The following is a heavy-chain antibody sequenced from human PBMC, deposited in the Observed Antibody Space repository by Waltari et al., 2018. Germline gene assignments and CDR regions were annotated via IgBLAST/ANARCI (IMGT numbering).Heavy chain of an antibody. J-gene: IGHJ6*02. D-gene: IGHD1-26*01. CDR2: ISSSSSYI. CDR1: GFTFSSYS. CDR3: ARDRPRSGSYYYYYYGMDV. Sequence: EVQLVESGGGLVKPGGSLRLSCAASGFTFSSYSMNWVRQAPGKGLEWVSSISSSSSYIYYADSVKGRFTISRDNANNSLYLQMNSLRAEDTAVYYCARDRPRSGSYYYYYYGMDVWGQGTTVTVSS. V-gene: IGHV3-21*01.